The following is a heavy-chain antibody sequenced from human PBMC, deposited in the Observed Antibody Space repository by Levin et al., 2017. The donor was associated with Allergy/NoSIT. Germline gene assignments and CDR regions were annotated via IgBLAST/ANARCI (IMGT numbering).Heavy chain of an antibody. V-gene: IGHV3-9*01. CDR2: ISWNSGSI. CDR1: GFTFDDYA. CDR3: AKDMGSGYDFPYFDY. Sequence: GGSLRLSCAASGFTFDDYAMHWVRQAPGKGLEWVSGISWNSGSIGYADSVKGRFTISRDNANNSLYLQMNSLKPEDTALYYCAKDMGSGYDFPYFDYWGQGTLVTVSS. J-gene: IGHJ4*02. D-gene: IGHD5-12*01.